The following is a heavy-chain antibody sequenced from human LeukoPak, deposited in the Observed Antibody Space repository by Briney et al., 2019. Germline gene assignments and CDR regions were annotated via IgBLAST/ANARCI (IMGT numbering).Heavy chain of an antibody. CDR2: INPNSGGT. J-gene: IGHJ4*02. CDR3: ARDLTYYYDSSGYYTDDY. CDR1: GYTFTSYD. Sequence: GASVKVSCKASGYTFTSYDINWVRQATGQGLEWMGWINPNSGGTNYAQKFQGRVTMTRDTSISTAYMELSRLRSDDTAVYYCARDLTYYYDSSGYYTDDYWGQGTLVTVSS. V-gene: IGHV1-2*02. D-gene: IGHD3-22*01.